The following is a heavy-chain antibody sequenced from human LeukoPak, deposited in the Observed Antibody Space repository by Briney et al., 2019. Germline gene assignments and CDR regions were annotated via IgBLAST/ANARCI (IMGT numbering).Heavy chain of an antibody. J-gene: IGHJ4*02. Sequence: GGSLRLSCAASGFTFSDYYMSWIRQAPGKGLEWVSYISSSGSTIYYADSVKGRFTISRDNAKNSLYLQMNSLRAEDTAVYYCARGESYYDFWSGYSFFDYWGQGTLVTVSS. CDR1: GFTFSDYY. CDR3: ARGESYYDFWSGYSFFDY. D-gene: IGHD3-3*01. CDR2: ISSSGSTI. V-gene: IGHV3-11*04.